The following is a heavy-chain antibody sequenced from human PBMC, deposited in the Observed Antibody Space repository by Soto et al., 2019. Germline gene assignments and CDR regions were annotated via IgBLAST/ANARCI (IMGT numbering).Heavy chain of an antibody. Sequence: GGSLRLSCAASGFTFSIYSMNWVCQAPGKGLEWVSSISSSSTYIYYADSVKGRFTISRDNAKNSLFLQMNSLRAEDTAVYYCAKGGDYLPNDYWGQGTLVTVSS. V-gene: IGHV3-21*01. CDR1: GFTFSIYS. D-gene: IGHD2-21*02. CDR3: AKGGDYLPNDY. CDR2: ISSSSTYI. J-gene: IGHJ4*02.